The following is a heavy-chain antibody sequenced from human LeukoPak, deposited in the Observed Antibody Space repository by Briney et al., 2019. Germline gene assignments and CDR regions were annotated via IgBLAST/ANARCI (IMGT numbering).Heavy chain of an antibody. CDR2: MNPNSGNT. D-gene: IGHD1-1*01. V-gene: IGHV1-8*01. J-gene: IGHJ6*02. Sequence: ASVKVSCKASGYTFTSYDINLVRQATGQGLEWMGWMNPNSGNTGYAQKFQGRVTMTRNTSISTAYMELSSLRSEDTAVYYCARGPPGNWNYGMDVWGQGTTVTVSS. CDR3: ARGPPGNWNYGMDV. CDR1: GYTFTSYD.